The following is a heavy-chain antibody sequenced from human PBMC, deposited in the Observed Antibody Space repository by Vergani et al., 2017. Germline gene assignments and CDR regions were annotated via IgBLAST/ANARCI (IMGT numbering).Heavy chain of an antibody. J-gene: IGHJ6*02. V-gene: IGHV3-21*06. CDR3: AGECTSGGCPDNYGMDV. CDR1: GFTFSDFS. Sequence: VQLVESGGGLVKPGGSLRLSCAASGFTFSDFSMSWVRQAPGKGLEGVAFIGSSGPYINYADSVKGRFIISRDNTNNSLFLQLRSLRAEDAAVYYCAGECTSGGCPDNYGMDVWGQGATVTVSS. CDR2: IGSSGPYI. D-gene: IGHD2-8*01.